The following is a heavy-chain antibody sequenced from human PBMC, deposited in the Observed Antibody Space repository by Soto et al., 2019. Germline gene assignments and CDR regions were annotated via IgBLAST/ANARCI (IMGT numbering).Heavy chain of an antibody. J-gene: IGHJ4*02. V-gene: IGHV1-18*01. CDR3: ARSKVGATMERYFDY. CDR2: ISVYNGNT. Sequence: ASVKVSCKAPGYTFTSYGISWVRQAPGQGLEWMGWISVYNGNTNYAQKLQGRVTMTTDTSTSTAYVELRSLRSDDTAVYYCARSKVGATMERYFDYWGQGTLVTVSS. CDR1: GYTFTSYG. D-gene: IGHD1-26*01.